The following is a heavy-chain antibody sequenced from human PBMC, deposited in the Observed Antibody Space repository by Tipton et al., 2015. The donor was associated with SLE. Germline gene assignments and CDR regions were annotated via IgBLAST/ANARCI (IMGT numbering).Heavy chain of an antibody. Sequence: TLSLTCNVSGASISGYFWSWIRQPPGKGLEWIGYFHDTGSANYNPSLQSRVSGSIDTSKNQLSLKLSSVTAADTAVYYCARDRTGGDFWSGLRAFDIWGQGTMVTVSS. D-gene: IGHD3-3*01. CDR3: ARDRTGGDFWSGLRAFDI. V-gene: IGHV4-59*12. CDR2: FHDTGSA. CDR1: GASISGYF. J-gene: IGHJ3*02.